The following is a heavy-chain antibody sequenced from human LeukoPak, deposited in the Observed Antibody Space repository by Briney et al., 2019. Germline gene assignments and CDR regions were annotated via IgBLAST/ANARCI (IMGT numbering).Heavy chain of an antibody. CDR1: GFTFSSYS. Sequence: GGSLRLSCAASGFTFSSYSMNWVRQAPGKGLEWVSSISSSYIYYADSVKGRFTISRDNAKNSLYLQMNSLRAEDTAVYYCAIVGATDFDYWGQGTLVTVSS. CDR2: ISSSYI. J-gene: IGHJ4*02. D-gene: IGHD1-26*01. V-gene: IGHV3-21*01. CDR3: AIVGATDFDY.